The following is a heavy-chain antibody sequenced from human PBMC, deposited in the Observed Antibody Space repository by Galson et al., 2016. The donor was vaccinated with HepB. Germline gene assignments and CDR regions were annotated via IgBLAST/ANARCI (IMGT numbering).Heavy chain of an antibody. D-gene: IGHD1-26*01. Sequence: SLRLSCAASGFPFSNHAMFWVRQAPGSGLQWVATIGADGDNHFYGDSVKGRFTISRDNSRNTVSLQMNSLRVEDTAVYYCVTGKYELNFWGQGIQVTVSS. CDR1: GFPFSNHA. CDR3: VTGKYELNF. J-gene: IGHJ4*02. CDR2: IGADGDNH. V-gene: IGHV3-33*07.